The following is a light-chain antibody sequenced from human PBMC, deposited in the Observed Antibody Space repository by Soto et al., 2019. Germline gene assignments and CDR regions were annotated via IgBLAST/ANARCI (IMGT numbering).Light chain of an antibody. Sequence: SYELTQPPSVSVAPGQTARITCGGNNIGSKSVHWYQQKPGQAPVLVIYDDTDRPSGIPERFSGSNSGNTATLTISGVEAGDEADYYCQVRETNTDHLVFGGGTQLTVL. V-gene: IGLV3-21*02. CDR1: NIGSKS. CDR2: DDT. J-gene: IGLJ3*02. CDR3: QVRETNTDHLV.